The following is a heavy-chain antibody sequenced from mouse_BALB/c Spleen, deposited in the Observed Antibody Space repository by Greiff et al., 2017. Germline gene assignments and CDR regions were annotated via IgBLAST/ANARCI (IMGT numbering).Heavy chain of an antibody. CDR2: ISSGSSTI. V-gene: IGHV5-17*02. D-gene: IGHD2-3*01. J-gene: IGHJ3*01. CDR1: GFTFSSFG. Sequence: DVHLVESGGGLVQPGGSRKLSCAASGFTFSSFGMHWVRQAPEKGLEWVAYISSGSSTIYYADTVKGRFTISRDNPKNTLFLQMTSLRSEDTAIYYCARSGYSSWIAYWGQGTLVTVSA. CDR3: ARSGYSSWIAY.